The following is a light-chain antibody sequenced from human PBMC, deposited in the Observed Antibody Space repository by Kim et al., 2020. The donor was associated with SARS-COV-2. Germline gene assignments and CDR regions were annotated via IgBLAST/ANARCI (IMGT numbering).Light chain of an antibody. CDR1: SSDVGGYKY. J-gene: IGLJ1*01. CDR3: SSYIRGSTNYV. Sequence: SITLSCTGTSSDVGGYKYVSWYQHHPGKAPKLVIYEVDNRPSGVSIRFSGSKSGNTASLTISGLQAEDEADYYCSSYIRGSTNYVFGTGTKVTVL. V-gene: IGLV2-14*01. CDR2: EVD.